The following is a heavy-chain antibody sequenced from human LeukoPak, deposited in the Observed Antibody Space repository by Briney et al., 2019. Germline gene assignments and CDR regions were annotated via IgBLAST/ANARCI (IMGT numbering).Heavy chain of an antibody. CDR2: IYYSGST. D-gene: IGHD5-18*01. V-gene: IGHV4-31*03. CDR3: ARGGYSYGYDY. Sequence: SQTLSLTCTVSGGSISSGGYYWSWIRQHPGKGLEWIGYIYYSGSTYYNPSLKSRVTISVDTSKNQFSLKLSSVTAADAAVYYCARGGYSYGYDYWGQGTLVTVSS. CDR1: GGSISSGGYY. J-gene: IGHJ4*02.